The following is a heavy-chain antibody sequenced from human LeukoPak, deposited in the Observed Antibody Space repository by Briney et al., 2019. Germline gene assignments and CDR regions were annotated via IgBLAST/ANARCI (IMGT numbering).Heavy chain of an antibody. CDR3: ARASHSSGWYMDV. D-gene: IGHD6-19*01. CDR2: MNPHSGKT. J-gene: IGHJ6*03. Sequence: ASVKVSCKASGYPFNNYDINWVRQATGQGLEWMGWMNPHSGKTGYAQNFQGRVTMTRDTSISTAYMELSSLRSEDTAVYYCARASHSSGWYMDVWGKGTTVTISS. CDR1: GYPFNNYD. V-gene: IGHV1-8*01.